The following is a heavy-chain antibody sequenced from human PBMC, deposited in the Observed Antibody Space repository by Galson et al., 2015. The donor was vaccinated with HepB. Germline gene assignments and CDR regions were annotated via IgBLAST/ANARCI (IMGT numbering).Heavy chain of an antibody. CDR1: GFSFRGYA. J-gene: IGHJ5*02. V-gene: IGHV3-48*03. Sequence: SLRLSCAASGFSFRGYAMNWVRQAPGKGLEWVAYINANGEVGHADSVKDRFTISRDNAKDSLFLQMNSLRAEDTAFYFCARDSGTGWLVDHWGQGTLVTVSS. CDR3: ARDSGTGWLVDH. D-gene: IGHD6-19*01. CDR2: INANGEV.